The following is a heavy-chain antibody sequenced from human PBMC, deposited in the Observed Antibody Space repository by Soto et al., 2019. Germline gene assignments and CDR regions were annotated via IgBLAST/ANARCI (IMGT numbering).Heavy chain of an antibody. Sequence: QVQLVQSGAEVKKPGSSVTVSCKTSEGTFSKDAINWVRQAPGQGLEWMGLLIPVFGSPIYAQKFQGRIRRTAAESTSTSFMDLSSLRSEDTAVYYCTRVLGYTFEPGKTRYYAMDVWGQGTTVSVSS. CDR3: TRVLGYTFEPGKTRYYAMDV. J-gene: IGHJ6*02. CDR1: EGTFSKDA. V-gene: IGHV1-69*01. CDR2: LIPVFGSP. D-gene: IGHD5-18*01.